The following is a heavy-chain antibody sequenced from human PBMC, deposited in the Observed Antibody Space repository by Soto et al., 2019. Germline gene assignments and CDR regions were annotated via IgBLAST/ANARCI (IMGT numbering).Heavy chain of an antibody. CDR3: ARAVVRGARYYYYYMDV. D-gene: IGHD3-10*01. V-gene: IGHV1-18*01. J-gene: IGHJ6*03. Sequence: ASVKVSCKASGYTFTSYGISWVRQAPGQGLEWMGWISAYNGNTNYAQKLQGRVTMTTDTSTSTAYMELRSLRSDDTAVYYCARAVVRGARYYYYYMDVWGKGTTVTVSS. CDR1: GYTFTSYG. CDR2: ISAYNGNT.